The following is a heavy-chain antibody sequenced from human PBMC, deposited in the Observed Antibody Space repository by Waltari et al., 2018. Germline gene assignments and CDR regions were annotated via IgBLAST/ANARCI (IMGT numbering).Heavy chain of an antibody. D-gene: IGHD2-2*01. V-gene: IGHV3-23*04. J-gene: IGHJ6*02. CDR1: GFTFSTYA. Sequence: EVQLVESGGDLVQPGGSLRISCAASGFTFSTYAMRWVRQAPGKGLEWVSAISRNTGTTFYADSVKGRFTISRDNSKNTLFLQMNSLRAEDTAVYYCVKGIVPAVLYSYGVDVWGQGTTVTVSS. CDR2: ISRNTGTT. CDR3: VKGIVPAVLYSYGVDV.